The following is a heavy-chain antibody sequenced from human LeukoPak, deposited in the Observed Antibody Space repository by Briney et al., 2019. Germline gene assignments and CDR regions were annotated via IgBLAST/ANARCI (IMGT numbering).Heavy chain of an antibody. CDR1: GDSLSSYY. J-gene: IGHJ4*02. Sequence: PSETLSLTCTVSGDSLSSYYWSWIRQPPGKGLEWIGNIYYSGSTNYNPSLKSRVTISVDRSKNHFSLKLSSVTAADTAVYYCARADSSGYEHFDYWGQGTLVTGSS. CDR3: ARADSSGYEHFDY. V-gene: IGHV4-59*01. D-gene: IGHD3-22*01. CDR2: IYYSGST.